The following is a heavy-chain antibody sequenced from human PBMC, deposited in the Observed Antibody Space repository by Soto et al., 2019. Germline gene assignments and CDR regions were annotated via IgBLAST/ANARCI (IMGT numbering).Heavy chain of an antibody. D-gene: IGHD6-13*01. CDR1: GCSFTSYW. J-gene: IGHJ6*02. CDR2: IDPSDSYT. Sequence: PQESLKISSKGSGCSFTSYWISLVRQMPGKGLEWMGRIDPSDSYTNYSPSFQGHVTISADKSISTAYLQWSSLKASDTAMYYCATEGAAAGTRVAVAYKGLGSYDYYYDVMDFCSQGSTVIVSS. V-gene: IGHV5-10-1*01. CDR3: ATEGAAAGTRVAVAYKGLGSYDYYYDVMDF.